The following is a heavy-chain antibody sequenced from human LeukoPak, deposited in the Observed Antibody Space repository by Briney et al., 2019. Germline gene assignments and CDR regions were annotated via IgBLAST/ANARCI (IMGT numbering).Heavy chain of an antibody. CDR1: GIPFSRSA. CDR2: ISRGGDYT. CDR3: AKVVVGPTAYLDS. V-gene: IGHV3-23*01. J-gene: IGHJ4*02. Sequence: PGGSLRLSCTASGIPFSRSAMSWVRQAPGRGLEWVSSISRGGDYTYYADSVKGRFTISRDNSKNILFLRMSTVRAEDTAVYYCAKVVVGPTAYLDSWGQGTLVTVSS. D-gene: IGHD1-26*01.